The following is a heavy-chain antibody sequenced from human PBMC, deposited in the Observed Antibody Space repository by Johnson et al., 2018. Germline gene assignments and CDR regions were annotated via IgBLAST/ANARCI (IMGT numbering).Heavy chain of an antibody. CDR3: AKKDYGPTEYFQH. CDR1: GFTFSSYG. V-gene: IGHV3-30*18. D-gene: IGHD4-17*01. Sequence: QVQLGESGGGVVQPGRTLRLSCAASGFTFSSYGMHWVRQAPGKGLEWVAVISYDGSNKYYADAVKGRFTISRDNSKNTVYLQMNSLRAEDTAVYFCAKKDYGPTEYFQHWGQGTLVTVSS. CDR2: ISYDGSNK. J-gene: IGHJ1*01.